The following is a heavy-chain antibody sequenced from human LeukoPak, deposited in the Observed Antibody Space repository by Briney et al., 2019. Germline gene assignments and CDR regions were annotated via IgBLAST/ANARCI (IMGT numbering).Heavy chain of an antibody. CDR2: ISYDGSDK. J-gene: IGHJ4*02. V-gene: IGHV3-30*18. CDR3: AKERMAVAGPTPSPFDY. CDR1: GFTFSSYG. D-gene: IGHD6-19*01. Sequence: GGSLRLSCAASGFTFSSYGMHWVRQAPGKGLEWVAVISYDGSDKYYADSVKGRFTISRDNSKNTLYLQMNSLRAEDTAVYYCAKERMAVAGPTPSPFDYWGQGTLVTVSS.